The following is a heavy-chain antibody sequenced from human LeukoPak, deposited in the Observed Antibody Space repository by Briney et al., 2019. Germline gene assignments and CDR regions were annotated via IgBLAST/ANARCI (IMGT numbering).Heavy chain of an antibody. CDR3: ARPLTYYYETTDYPRPHFFDY. CDR1: GGTFRNHA. Sequence: SVKVSCKASGGTFRNHAISWLRQAPGQGLEWMGGIIPFFNTPYYAQKFQGRVAIPADESTNTAYMELSSLRSEDTAVYFCARPLTYYYETTDYPRPHFFDYWGQGTLVTVSS. D-gene: IGHD3-3*01. J-gene: IGHJ4*02. CDR2: IIPFFNTP. V-gene: IGHV1-69*13.